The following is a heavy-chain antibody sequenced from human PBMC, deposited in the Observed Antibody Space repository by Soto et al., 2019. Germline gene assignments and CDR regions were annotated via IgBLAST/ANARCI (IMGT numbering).Heavy chain of an antibody. D-gene: IGHD6-19*01. Sequence: QVQLVQSGAEVKKPGASVKVSCKASGYTFTSYYMHWVRQAPGQGLEWMGIINPSGGTTIYAQKLQGRVTMTRDTSTSTVYMELSSLTSDDAAVYYCARARAGDCWGQGTLVTVSS. J-gene: IGHJ4*02. CDR3: ARARAGDC. CDR2: INPSGGTT. V-gene: IGHV1-46*01. CDR1: GYTFTSYY.